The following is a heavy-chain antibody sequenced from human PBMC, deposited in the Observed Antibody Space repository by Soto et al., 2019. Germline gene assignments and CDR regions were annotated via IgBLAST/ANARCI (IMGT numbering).Heavy chain of an antibody. J-gene: IGHJ6*02. CDR3: ARDITDQYCSSTICYGRNTNYYYYGMDV. D-gene: IGHD2-2*01. V-gene: IGHV1-46*01. CDR1: GYTFTSYY. Sequence: ASVKVSCKASGYTFTSYYMHWVRQAPGQGLEWMGIINPSGGSTSYAQKFQGRVTMTRDTSTSTVYMELSSLRSEDTAVYYCARDITDQYCSSTICYGRNTNYYYYGMDVWGQGTTVTGSS. CDR2: INPSGGST.